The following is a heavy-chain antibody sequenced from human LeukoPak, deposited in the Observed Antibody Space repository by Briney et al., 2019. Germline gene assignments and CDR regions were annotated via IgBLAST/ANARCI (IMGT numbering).Heavy chain of an antibody. D-gene: IGHD2-15*01. CDR2: ISYDGSKK. J-gene: IGHJ4*02. V-gene: IGHV3-30*04. CDR1: GFTFSTYA. CDR3: AKSGLNRFDY. Sequence: PGRSLRLSCAASGFTFSTYAMHWVRQAPGKGLEWVAAISYDGSKKHYADSVKGRFTISRDNSKNTLYLQMNSLRAEDTAVYYCAKSGLNRFDYWGQGTLVTVSS.